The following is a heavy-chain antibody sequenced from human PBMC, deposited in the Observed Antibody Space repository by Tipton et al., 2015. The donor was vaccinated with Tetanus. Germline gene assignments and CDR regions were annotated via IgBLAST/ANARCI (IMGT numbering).Heavy chain of an antibody. V-gene: IGHV4-39*07. D-gene: IGHD3-9*01. Sequence: TLSLTCTVSGGSISSSSYYWGWIRQPPGKGLEWIGEINHSGSTNYNPSLKSRVTISVDTSKNQFSLKLSSVTAADTAVYYCARGRRYYDILTGYYAYYFDYWGQGTLVTVSS. CDR2: INHSGST. CDR3: ARGRRYYDILTGYYAYYFDY. CDR1: GGSISSSSYY. J-gene: IGHJ4*02.